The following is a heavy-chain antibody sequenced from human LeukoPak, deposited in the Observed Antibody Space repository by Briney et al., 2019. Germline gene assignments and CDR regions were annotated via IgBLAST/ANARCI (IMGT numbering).Heavy chain of an antibody. CDR1: GGSISSSSYY. V-gene: IGHV4-39*01. CDR2: IYYSGST. J-gene: IGHJ4*02. D-gene: IGHD3-10*01. CDR3: ASLVRAAESVLFDY. Sequence: SETLSLTCTVSGGSISSSSYYWGWIRQPPGKGLEWIGSIYYSGSTYYNPSLKSRVTISVDTFKNQFSLKLSSVTAADTAVYYCASLVRAAESVLFDYWGQGTLVTVSS.